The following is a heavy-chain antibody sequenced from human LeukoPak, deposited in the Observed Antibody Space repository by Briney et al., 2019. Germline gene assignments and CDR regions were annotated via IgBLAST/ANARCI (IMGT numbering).Heavy chain of an antibody. CDR3: AKDLRDGYNINYFDY. J-gene: IGHJ4*02. CDR1: GFTFDDYA. D-gene: IGHD5-24*01. V-gene: IGHV3-9*01. Sequence: GGSLRLSCAASGFTFDDYAMHWVRQAPGKGLEWVSGISWNSGSIVYADSVKGRFTISRDNAKNSLYLQMDSLRAEDTALYYCAKDLRDGYNINYFDYWGQGTLVTVSS. CDR2: ISWNSGSI.